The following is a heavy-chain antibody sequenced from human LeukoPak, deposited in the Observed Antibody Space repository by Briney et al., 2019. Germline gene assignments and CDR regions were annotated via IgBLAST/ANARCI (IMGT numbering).Heavy chain of an antibody. V-gene: IGHV3-9*01. CDR1: GFTFTSYA. D-gene: IGHD3-3*01. J-gene: IGHJ3*02. CDR3: AKAISASVPDAFDI. Sequence: QAGGSLRLSCAASGFTFTSYAMHWVRQAPGKGLEWVSGISWNSGSIGYADSVKGRFTISRDNAKNSLYLQMNSLRAEDTALYYCAKAISASVPDAFDIWGQGTMVTVSS. CDR2: ISWNSGSI.